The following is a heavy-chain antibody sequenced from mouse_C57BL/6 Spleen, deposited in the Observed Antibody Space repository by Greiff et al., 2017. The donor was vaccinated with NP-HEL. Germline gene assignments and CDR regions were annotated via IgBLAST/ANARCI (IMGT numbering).Heavy chain of an antibody. CDR2: IRNKANGYTT. D-gene: IGHD1-1*01. V-gene: IGHV7-3*01. CDR1: GFTFTDYY. Sequence: EVMLVESGGGLVQPGGSLSLSCAASGFTFTDYYMSWVRQPPGKALEWLGFIRNKANGYTTEYSASVKGRFTISRDNSQSILYLQMNALRAEDSADVKCRFTISRDNAQIILDRQMNARRAEDSATYYCARSASYGSSSYYAMDYWGQGTSVTVSS. J-gene: IGHJ4*01. CDR3: RFTISRDNAQIILDRQMNARRAEDSATYYCARSASYGSSSYYAMDY.